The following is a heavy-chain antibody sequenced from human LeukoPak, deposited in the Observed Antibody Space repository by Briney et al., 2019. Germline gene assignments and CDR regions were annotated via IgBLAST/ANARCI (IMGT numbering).Heavy chain of an antibody. CDR3: ARHLFVVVVAATSGWFDP. CDR2: IYYSGST. J-gene: IGHJ5*02. CDR1: GGSISSYY. Sequence: ASETLSLTCTVSGGSISSYYWSWIRQPPGKGLEWIGSIYYSGSTYYNPSLKSRVTISVDTSKNQFSLKLSSVTAADTAVYYCARHLFVVVVAATSGWFDPWGQGTLVTVSS. V-gene: IGHV4-59*05. D-gene: IGHD2-15*01.